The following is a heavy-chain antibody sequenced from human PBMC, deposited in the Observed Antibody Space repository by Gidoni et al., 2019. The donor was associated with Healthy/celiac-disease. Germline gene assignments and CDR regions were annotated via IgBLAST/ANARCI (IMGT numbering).Heavy chain of an antibody. V-gene: IGHV3-21*01. CDR3: ARDFMALVVVAATGYSDY. Sequence: EVQLVESGGGLVKPGGSLRLSCAASGFTFSSYSMNWVRQAPGKGLVWASSISSSSSYIYDADSVKGRFTISRDNAKNSLYLQMNSLRAEDTAVYYCARDFMALVVVAATGYSDYWGQGTLVTVSS. CDR2: ISSSSSYI. J-gene: IGHJ4*02. D-gene: IGHD2-15*01. CDR1: GFTFSSYS.